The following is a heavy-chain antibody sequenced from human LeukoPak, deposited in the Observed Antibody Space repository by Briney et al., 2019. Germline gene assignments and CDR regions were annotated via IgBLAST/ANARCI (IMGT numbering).Heavy chain of an antibody. CDR1: GGSFSGYY. CDR3: ARAGATVVTASNWFDP. J-gene: IGHJ5*02. CDR2: INHSGST. Sequence: PSETLSLTCAVYGGSFSGYYWSWIRQPPGKGLEWIGEINHSGSTNYNPSLKSRVTISVDTSKNQFSLKLSSVTAADTAVYYCARAGATVVTASNWFDPWGQGTLVTVSS. V-gene: IGHV4-34*01. D-gene: IGHD2-21*02.